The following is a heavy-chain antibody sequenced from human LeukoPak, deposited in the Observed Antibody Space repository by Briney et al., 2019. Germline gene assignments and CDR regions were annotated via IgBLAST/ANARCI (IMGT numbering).Heavy chain of an antibody. CDR2: IYPGDSDT. Sequence: GESLKISCKTSGYSFTSYWIGWVRQMPGKGLECMGIIYPGDSDTRYSPSFQGQVTISAAQSISTAYLHWSSLKASDTAMYYCAKLGAYSSSWYGFFDYWGRGTLVTVSS. V-gene: IGHV5-51*01. CDR3: AKLGAYSSSWYGFFDY. D-gene: IGHD6-13*01. CDR1: GYSFTSYW. J-gene: IGHJ4*02.